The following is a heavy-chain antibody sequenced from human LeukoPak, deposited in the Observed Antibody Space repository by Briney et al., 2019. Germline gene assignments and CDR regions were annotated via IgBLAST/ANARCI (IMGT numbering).Heavy chain of an antibody. CDR1: GFTFSTYT. CDR2: IGSSGGGI. CDR3: AIDPNWGTHS. V-gene: IGHV3-23*01. J-gene: IGHJ4*02. Sequence: PGGSLRLSCAASGFTFSTYTMYWVGHPPGKGLEWVSIIGSSGGGIHYADSVKGRFTISRDNSKNALYLQMNSLRVEDTAVYYCAIDPNWGTHSWGQGVLVTVSS. D-gene: IGHD7-27*01.